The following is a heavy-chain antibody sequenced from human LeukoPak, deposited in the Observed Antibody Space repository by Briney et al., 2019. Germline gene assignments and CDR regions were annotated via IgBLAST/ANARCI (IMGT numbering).Heavy chain of an antibody. Sequence: GGSLRLSCATSGFTFTLYWISWIRQAPGKGLESVANIKQDGSQQYYLDSVEGRFTISRDNAKNSLYLQMNNLRAEDTAVYYCAKDYCSSTSCYDWGNWFDPWGQGTLVTVSS. J-gene: IGHJ5*02. CDR2: IKQDGSQQ. V-gene: IGHV3-7*01. D-gene: IGHD2-2*01. CDR1: GFTFTLYW. CDR3: AKDYCSSTSCYDWGNWFDP.